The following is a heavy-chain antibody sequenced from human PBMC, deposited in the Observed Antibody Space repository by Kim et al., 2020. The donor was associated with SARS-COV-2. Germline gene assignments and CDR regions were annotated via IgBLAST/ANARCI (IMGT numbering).Heavy chain of an antibody. J-gene: IGHJ5*02. CDR1: GYTFTELS. CDR2: FDPEDGET. D-gene: IGHD6-13*01. V-gene: IGHV1-24*01. Sequence: ASVKVSCKVSGYTFTELSMHWVRQAPGKGLEWMGGFDPEDGETIYAQKFQGRVTMTEDTSTDTAYLQLSSLRSEDTAVYYCATHAPIAAAGPNWFDPWGQGTLVTVSS. CDR3: ATHAPIAAAGPNWFDP.